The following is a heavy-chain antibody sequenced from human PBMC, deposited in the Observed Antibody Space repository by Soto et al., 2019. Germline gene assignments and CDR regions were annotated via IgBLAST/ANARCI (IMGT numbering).Heavy chain of an antibody. CDR2: INHSGST. V-gene: IGHV4-34*01. D-gene: IGHD6-6*01. J-gene: IGHJ6*02. CDR3: ARDSSSYYYYGMDV. CDR1: GGSFSGYY. Sequence: SETLSLTCAVYGGSFSGYYWSWIRQPPGKGLEWIGEINHSGSTNYNPSLKSRVTISVDTSKNQFSLKLSSVTAADTAVYYCARDSSSYYYYGMDVWGQGTTVTSP.